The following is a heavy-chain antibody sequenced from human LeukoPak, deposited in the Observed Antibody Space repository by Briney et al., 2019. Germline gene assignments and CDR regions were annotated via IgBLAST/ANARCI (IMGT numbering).Heavy chain of an antibody. J-gene: IGHJ4*02. CDR1: GGSISSSSYY. CDR3: ASVTYYYDSSDPDY. V-gene: IGHV4-39*01. D-gene: IGHD3-22*01. Sequence: SETLSLTCTVSGGSISSSSYYWGWIRQPPGKGLEWIGSIYYSGSTYYNPSLKSRVTISVDTSKNQFSLKLSSVTAADTAVYYCASVTYYYDSSDPDYWGQGTLVTVSS. CDR2: IYYSGST.